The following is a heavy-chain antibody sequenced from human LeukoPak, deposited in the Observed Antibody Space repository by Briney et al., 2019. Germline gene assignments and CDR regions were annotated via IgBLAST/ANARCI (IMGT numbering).Heavy chain of an antibody. CDR2: ISSSSSTI. CDR1: GFTFSSYS. V-gene: IGHV3-48*02. J-gene: IGHJ3*02. Sequence: PGGSLRLSCAASGFTFSSYSMNWVRQAPGKGLEWVSYISSSSSTIYYADSVKGRFTISRDNAKNSLYLQMNSLRDEDTAVYYCARYRGNHYGSGRYAFDIWGQGTMVTVSS. D-gene: IGHD3-10*01. CDR3: ARYRGNHYGSGRYAFDI.